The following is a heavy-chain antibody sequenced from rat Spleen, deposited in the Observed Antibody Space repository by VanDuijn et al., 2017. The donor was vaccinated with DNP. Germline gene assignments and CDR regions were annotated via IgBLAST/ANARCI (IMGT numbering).Heavy chain of an antibody. D-gene: IGHD4-1*01. V-gene: IGHV5-19*01. CDR3: ARRGHGGYYFDF. J-gene: IGHJ2*01. Sequence: EVQLVESGGGLVQPGRSLKLSCAASGFILSNYGMHWIRQAPTKGLEWVASITNSGGSTYYRDSVKGRFTISRDNAKSTLYLQMNSLRSEDMATYYCARRGHGGYYFDFWGQGVMVTVSP. CDR2: ITNSGGST. CDR1: GFILSNYG.